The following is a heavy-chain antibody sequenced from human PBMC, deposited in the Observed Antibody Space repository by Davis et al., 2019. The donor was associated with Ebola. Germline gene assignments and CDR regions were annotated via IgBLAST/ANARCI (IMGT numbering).Heavy chain of an antibody. Sequence: SETLSPTCSVYGGSSSGYYWSWTRQPPGKALEWIGEIKHSGSTNYNPSLKSRVTISVDTSKTQSSLKLSSVTAADTAVYYCARGLVLEERWFDPWGQGTLVTVSS. CDR1: GGSSSGYY. CDR2: IKHSGST. D-gene: IGHD1-1*01. CDR3: ARGLVLEERWFDP. V-gene: IGHV4-34*01. J-gene: IGHJ5*02.